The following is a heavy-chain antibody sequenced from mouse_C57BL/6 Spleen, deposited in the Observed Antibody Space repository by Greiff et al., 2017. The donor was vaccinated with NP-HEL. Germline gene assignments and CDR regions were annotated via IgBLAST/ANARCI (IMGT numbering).Heavy chain of an antibody. CDR1: GFTFSDYG. V-gene: IGHV5-17*01. CDR2: ISSGSSTI. Sequence: EVMLVESGGGLVKPGGSLKLSCAASGFTFSDYGMHWVRQAPEKGLEWVAYISSGSSTIYYADTVKGRFTISRDNAKNTLFLQMTSLRSEDTAMYYCARLELGAMDYWGQGTSVTVSS. J-gene: IGHJ4*01. CDR3: ARLELGAMDY.